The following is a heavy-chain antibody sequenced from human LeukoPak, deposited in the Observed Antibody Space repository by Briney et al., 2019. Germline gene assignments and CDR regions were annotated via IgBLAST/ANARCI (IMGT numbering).Heavy chain of an antibody. D-gene: IGHD5-18*01. CDR1: GFTVSSIH. J-gene: IGHJ4*02. Sequence: GGSLRLSCAASGFTVSSIHMVWVRQAPGKGLEWVSYISSSSSTIYYADSVKGRFTTSRDDAKNSLFLQMNSLTDEDTAVYYCARDPGYSYALDYWGRGTLVTVSS. CDR3: ARDPGYSYALDY. CDR2: ISSSSSTI. V-gene: IGHV3-48*02.